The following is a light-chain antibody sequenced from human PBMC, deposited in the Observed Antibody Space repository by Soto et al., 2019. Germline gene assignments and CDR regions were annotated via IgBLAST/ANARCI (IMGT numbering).Light chain of an antibody. CDR3: SSYTSRTTVI. J-gene: IGLJ2*01. CDR1: SSDISNYIY. CDR2: DVS. Sequence: QSALTQPASVSGSPGQSITISCTGTSSDISNYIYVSWYQQHPGKAPKLLIYDVSNRPSGVSNRFSASKSGNTASLTISGLQAEDEADYYCSSYTSRTTVIFGGGTQLTVL. V-gene: IGLV2-14*01.